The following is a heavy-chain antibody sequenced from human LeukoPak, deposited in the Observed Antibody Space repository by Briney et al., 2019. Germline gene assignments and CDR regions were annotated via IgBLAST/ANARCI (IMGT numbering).Heavy chain of an antibody. V-gene: IGHV3-66*01. CDR3: ARVYSYGYIALDY. J-gene: IGHJ4*02. CDR2: IYSGGST. Sequence: GGSLRLYCAASGFTVSSNYMTWVRQAPGKGLEWVSVIYSGGSTYYADSVKGRFTLSRDNSKNTLFLQMNSLRAEDTAVYYCARVYSYGYIALDYWGQGTLVTVSS. D-gene: IGHD5-18*01. CDR1: GFTVSSNY.